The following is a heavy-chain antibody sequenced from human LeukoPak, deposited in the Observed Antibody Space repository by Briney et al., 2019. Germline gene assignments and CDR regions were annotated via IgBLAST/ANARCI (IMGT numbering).Heavy chain of an antibody. CDR2: IIPIFGTA. J-gene: IGHJ4*02. CDR1: GGTFSSYA. D-gene: IGHD2-2*01. V-gene: IGHV1-69*13. Sequence: SVKVSCKASGGTFSSYAISWVRQAPGQGLEWMGGIIPIFGTANYAQKFQGRVTITADESTSTAYMELSSLRSEDTAAYYCASPLGYCSSTSCFFDYWGQGTLVTVSS. CDR3: ASPLGYCSSTSCFFDY.